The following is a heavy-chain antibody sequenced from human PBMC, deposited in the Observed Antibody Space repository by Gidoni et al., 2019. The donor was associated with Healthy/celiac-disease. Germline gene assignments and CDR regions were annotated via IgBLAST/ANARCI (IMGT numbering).Heavy chain of an antibody. J-gene: IGHJ4*02. CDR3: ARHEPQYYYDSSGSDY. Sequence: EVQLVQSGAEVKKPGDSLRISGKGSGYSFTSYWISWVRQMPGKGLEWMGRIDPSDSYTNYSPSFQGHVTISADKSISTAYLQWSSLKASDTAMYYCARHEPQYYYDSSGSDYWGQGTLVTVSS. D-gene: IGHD3-22*01. CDR2: IDPSDSYT. CDR1: GYSFTSYW. V-gene: IGHV5-10-1*01.